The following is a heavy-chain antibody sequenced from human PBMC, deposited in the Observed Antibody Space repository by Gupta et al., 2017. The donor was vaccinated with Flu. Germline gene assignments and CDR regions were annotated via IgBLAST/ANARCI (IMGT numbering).Heavy chain of an antibody. CDR3: TRLGGFTVGYNWFDP. J-gene: IGHJ5*02. CDR1: NASLSGSY. Sequence: QVQLQQWAAGLLKPSENLSLTCAVYNASLSGSYWSWIRQPPGKGPEWIGEIEHSGGTNYNPSLKSRVTMSVDTSKNQFSLNLYSVTAADTAIYYCTRLGGFTVGYNWFDPWGQGTLVTVSS. D-gene: IGHD4-11*01. V-gene: IGHV4-34*01. CDR2: IEHSGGT.